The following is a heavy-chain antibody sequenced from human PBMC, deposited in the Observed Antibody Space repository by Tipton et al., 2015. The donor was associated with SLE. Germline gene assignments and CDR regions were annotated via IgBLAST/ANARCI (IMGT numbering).Heavy chain of an antibody. CDR3: ARNPYSSGWYGNFDY. D-gene: IGHD6-19*01. CDR1: GFTFSDYY. V-gene: IGHV3-11*06. J-gene: IGHJ4*02. Sequence: SLRLSCSASGFTFSDYYMSWIRQAPGKGLEWVSYISSSSTYTNYADSVKGRFTISRDNAKNSLYLQMNSLRAEDTAVYYCARNPYSSGWYGNFDYWGQGTLVTVSS. CDR2: ISSSSTYT.